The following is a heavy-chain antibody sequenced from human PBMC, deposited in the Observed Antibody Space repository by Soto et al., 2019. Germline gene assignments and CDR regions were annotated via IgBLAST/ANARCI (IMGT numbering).Heavy chain of an antibody. Sequence: SETLSLTCTVSGGSISSYYWSWIRQPPGKGLEWIGYIYYSGSTNYNPSLKSRVTISVDTSKNQFSLKLSSVTAADTAVYYCARAGLLWFGELLSGAFDYWGQGTLVTVSS. J-gene: IGHJ4*02. CDR1: GGSISSYY. D-gene: IGHD3-10*01. CDR3: ARAGLLWFGELLSGAFDY. CDR2: IYYSGST. V-gene: IGHV4-59*01.